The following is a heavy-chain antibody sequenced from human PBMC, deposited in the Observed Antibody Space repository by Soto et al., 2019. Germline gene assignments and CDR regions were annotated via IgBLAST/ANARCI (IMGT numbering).Heavy chain of an antibody. CDR2: IYYSGTT. D-gene: IGHD3-10*01. J-gene: IGHJ3*02. Sequence: QVQLQESGPGLVKPSQTLSLNCSVSGDSINNADYYWSWIRQHAGQGLEWIGYIYYSGTTYYNPSLKSRVTISMDTSKNQFSLEMSCVTAADTAVYYCARVRGHAFDIRGQGTMVTVSS. CDR1: GDSINNADYY. CDR3: ARVRGHAFDI. V-gene: IGHV4-31*03.